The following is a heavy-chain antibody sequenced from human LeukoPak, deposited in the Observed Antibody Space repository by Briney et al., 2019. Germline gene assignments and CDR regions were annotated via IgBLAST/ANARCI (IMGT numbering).Heavy chain of an antibody. CDR1: GFTVTSNY. CDR3: AREVYYDSSGYYYSDF. CDR2: IYSGGST. Sequence: GGSLRLSCAASGFTVTSNYMSWVRQAPGKGLEWVSVIYSGGSTYHADSVKGRFTISRDSSKNTPYLQMNSLRAEDTAVYYCAREVYYDSSGYYYSDFWGQGTLVTVSS. D-gene: IGHD3-22*01. V-gene: IGHV3-66*01. J-gene: IGHJ4*02.